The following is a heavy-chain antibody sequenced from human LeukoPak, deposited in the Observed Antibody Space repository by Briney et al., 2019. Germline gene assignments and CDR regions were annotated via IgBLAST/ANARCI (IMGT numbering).Heavy chain of an antibody. V-gene: IGHV3-48*03. CDR2: INSGGTTT. D-gene: IGHD6-25*01. CDR3: ARHTYSSGKFDC. Sequence: PGGSLRLSCTASGFTLSNYEVKWVRQAPGKGLEWVSYINSGGTTTYYADSVKGRFTISRDSAKNSVYLQMNSLRAEDTAVYYCARHTYSSGKFDCWGQGTPVTVS. J-gene: IGHJ4*02. CDR1: GFTLSNYE.